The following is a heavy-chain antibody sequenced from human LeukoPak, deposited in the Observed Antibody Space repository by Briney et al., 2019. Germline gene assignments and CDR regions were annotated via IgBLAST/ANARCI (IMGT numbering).Heavy chain of an antibody. Sequence: SETLSLTCTVSGGSISSYYWSWIRQPPGKGLEWIGYIYYSGSTNYNPSLKSRVTISVDTSKNQFSLKLSSVTAADTAVYYCARHPQGLRPFDSWGQGTLVTVSS. J-gene: IGHJ4*02. D-gene: IGHD4-17*01. CDR1: GGSISSYY. CDR3: ARHPQGLRPFDS. CDR2: IYYSGST. V-gene: IGHV4-59*08.